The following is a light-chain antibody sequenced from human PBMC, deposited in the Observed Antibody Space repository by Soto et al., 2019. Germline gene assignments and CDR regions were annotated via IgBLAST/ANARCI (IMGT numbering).Light chain of an antibody. CDR2: NTN. CDR3: VLYMGSGTWV. CDR1: SGSVSTSYY. V-gene: IGLV8-61*01. Sequence: QTVVTQEPSFSVSPGGTVTLTCGLSSGSVSTSYYPSWYHQTPGQAPRTLISNTNTRSSGVPDRFSGSILGNKAALTITGAQADDESDYYCVLYMGSGTWVFGGGTKVTVL. J-gene: IGLJ3*02.